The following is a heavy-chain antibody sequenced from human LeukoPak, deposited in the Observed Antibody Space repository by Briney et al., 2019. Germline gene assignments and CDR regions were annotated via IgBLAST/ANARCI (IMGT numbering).Heavy chain of an antibody. CDR3: ARVLHKRNYDSSGYYGY. CDR1: GFTLSSYG. CDR2: ISSSSSTI. V-gene: IGHV3-48*01. D-gene: IGHD3-22*01. Sequence: PGGSLRLSCAASGFTLSSYGMHWVRQAPGKGLEWVSYISSSSSTIYYADSVKGRFTISRDNAKNSLSLQMNSLRAEDTAVYYCARVLHKRNYDSSGYYGYWGQGTLVTVSS. J-gene: IGHJ4*02.